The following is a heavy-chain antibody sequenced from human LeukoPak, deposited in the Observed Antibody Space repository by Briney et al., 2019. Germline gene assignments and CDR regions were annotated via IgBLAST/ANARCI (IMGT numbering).Heavy chain of an antibody. J-gene: IGHJ4*02. Sequence: GGSLRLSCAASGFTFSNAWMSWVRPAPGKGLEWVGRIKSKTDGGTTDYAAPVKGRFAISRDDSKNTLYLQMNGLKTEDTAVYYCTGYCGGDCYYYFDYWGQGTLVTVSS. CDR3: TGYCGGDCYYYFDY. CDR1: GFTFSNAW. D-gene: IGHD2-21*02. V-gene: IGHV3-15*01. CDR2: IKSKTDGGTT.